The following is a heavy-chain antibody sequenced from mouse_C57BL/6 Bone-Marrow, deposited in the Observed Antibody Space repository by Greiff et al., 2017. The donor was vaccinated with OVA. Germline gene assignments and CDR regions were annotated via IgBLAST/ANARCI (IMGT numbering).Heavy chain of an antibody. CDR3: ARGSYYDYEDY. CDR2: ISGGGGNT. CDR1: GFTFSSYT. Sequence: EVNLVESGGGLVKPGGSLKLSCAASGFTFSSYTMSWVRQTPEKRLEWVATISGGGGNTYYPDSVKGRFTISRDNAKNTLYLQMSSLRSEDTALYYCARGSYYDYEDYWGQGTTLTVSS. D-gene: IGHD2-4*01. J-gene: IGHJ2*01. V-gene: IGHV5-9*01.